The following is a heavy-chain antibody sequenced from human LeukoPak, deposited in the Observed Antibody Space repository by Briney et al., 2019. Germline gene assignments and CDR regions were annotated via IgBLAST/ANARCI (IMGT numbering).Heavy chain of an antibody. CDR3: ARDRYYYYGTDV. V-gene: IGHV3-48*03. CDR1: GFTFSSYE. Sequence: GGSLRLSCAASGFTFSSYEMNWVRQAPGKGLEWVSYISSSGSTIYYADSVKGRFTISRDNAKNSLYLQMNSLGAEDTAVYYCARDRYYYYGTDVWGKGTTVTVSS. J-gene: IGHJ6*04. CDR2: ISSSGSTI.